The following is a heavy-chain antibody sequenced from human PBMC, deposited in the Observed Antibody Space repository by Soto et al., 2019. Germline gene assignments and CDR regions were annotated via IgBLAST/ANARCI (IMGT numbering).Heavy chain of an antibody. J-gene: IGHJ4*02. Sequence: GGSLRLSCAASGFTFSSYAMHWVRQAPGKGLEWVAVISYDGSNKYYADSVKGRFTISRDNSKNTLYLQMNSLRAEDTAVYYCAGLGYCSGGSCHANPDYWGQGTLVTVSS. CDR3: AGLGYCSGGSCHANPDY. D-gene: IGHD2-15*01. CDR2: ISYDGSNK. CDR1: GFTFSSYA. V-gene: IGHV3-30-3*01.